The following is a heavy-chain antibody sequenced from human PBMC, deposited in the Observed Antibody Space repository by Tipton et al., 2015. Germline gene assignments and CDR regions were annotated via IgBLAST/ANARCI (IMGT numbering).Heavy chain of an antibody. CDR2: IYYSGTT. CDR1: GGSISSSSYY. J-gene: IGHJ4*02. CDR3: ATLDFWMGLDH. Sequence: TLSLTCTVSGGSISSSSYYWDWIRQPPGKGLEWIGSIYYSGTTYYNPSLKSRVTISVDTSKNQFSLKLSSVTAADTAVFYCATLDFWMGLDHWGQGTLVTVSS. D-gene: IGHD3-3*01. V-gene: IGHV4-39*01.